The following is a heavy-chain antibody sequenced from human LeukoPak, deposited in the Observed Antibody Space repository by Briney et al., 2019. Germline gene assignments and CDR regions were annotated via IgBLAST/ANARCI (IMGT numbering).Heavy chain of an antibody. Sequence: GASVKVSCKASGYTFTNYYMHWVRQAPGQGLEWMGIINPSGGSTCYAQKFQGRVTMTRDTSTSTVSMELSSLRSEDTAVYYCAKSEVGAISWVHWGQGTLVIVSS. V-gene: IGHV1-46*01. CDR3: AKSEVGAISWVH. J-gene: IGHJ4*02. CDR2: INPSGGST. CDR1: GYTFTNYY. D-gene: IGHD1-26*01.